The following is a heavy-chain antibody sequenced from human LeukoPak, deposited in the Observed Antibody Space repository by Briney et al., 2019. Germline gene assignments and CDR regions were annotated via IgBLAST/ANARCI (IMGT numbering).Heavy chain of an antibody. D-gene: IGHD3-22*01. V-gene: IGHV4-39*07. CDR3: ARDSSGYQHAFDI. J-gene: IGHJ3*02. Sequence: GSLRLSCEASGFSFSSYNMDWVRQTPGKGLEWIGSIYYSGSTYYNPSLKSRVTISVDTSKNQFSLKLSSVTAADTAVYYCARDSSGYQHAFDIWGQGTMVTVSS. CDR1: GFSFSSYN. CDR2: IYYSGST.